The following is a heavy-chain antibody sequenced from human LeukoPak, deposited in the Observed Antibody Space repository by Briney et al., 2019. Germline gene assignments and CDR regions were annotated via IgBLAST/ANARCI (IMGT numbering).Heavy chain of an antibody. CDR1: GGSIRSSDYY. J-gene: IGHJ4*02. V-gene: IGHV4-39*07. CDR2: VFYNGAT. CDR3: ARSVVRGPFPANYFDY. D-gene: IGHD3-10*01. Sequence: PSETLSLTCTVSGGSIRSSDYYWAWVRQPPGKGLEWIGTVFYNGATQYSPSLRSRVTISVDTSKNQFSLKLSSVTAADTAVYYCARSVVRGPFPANYFDYWGQGTLVTVSS.